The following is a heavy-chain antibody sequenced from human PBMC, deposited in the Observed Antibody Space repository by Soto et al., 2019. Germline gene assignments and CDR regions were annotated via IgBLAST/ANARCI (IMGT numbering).Heavy chain of an antibody. J-gene: IGHJ4*02. CDR3: ARSGPTGGLEV. Sequence: QVHLVESGGGVVQPGTSLRLSCVGSGFTFRSYVIHWVRQAPGKGLEWVALTSYDGSNNFYGDSVKGRFTISRDNSTNTVELQMGSLRLDDTSLNYCARSGPTGGLEVWGQGTLVCVSS. CDR1: GFTFRSYV. V-gene: IGHV3-33*05. D-gene: IGHD3-10*01. CDR2: TSYDGSNN.